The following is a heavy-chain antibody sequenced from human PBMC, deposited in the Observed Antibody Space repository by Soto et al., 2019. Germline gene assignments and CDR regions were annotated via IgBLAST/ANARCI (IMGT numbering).Heavy chain of an antibody. Sequence: EVQLVESGGGLVQPGGSLRLSCVASGFTFSSYWIHWVRQTPGEGLVWVSRIKGDVITTNDADSVKGRFTISRDNAKNTVFLQMNSLKDEDTAVYYCARGAFGAYSLDSWGQGTLVIVS. CDR3: ARGAFGAYSLDS. D-gene: IGHD3-3*01. J-gene: IGHJ5*01. CDR1: GFTFSSYW. CDR2: IKGDVITT. V-gene: IGHV3-74*01.